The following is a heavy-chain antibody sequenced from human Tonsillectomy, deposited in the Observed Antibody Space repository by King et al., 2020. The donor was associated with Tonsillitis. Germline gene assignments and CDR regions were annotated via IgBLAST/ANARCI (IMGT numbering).Heavy chain of an antibody. CDR2: INAGNGNT. J-gene: IGHJ3*01. CDR3: ARVQDFGSSWYSGPCALDV. D-gene: IGHD6-13*01. CDR1: GYTFTSYA. V-gene: IGHV1-3*01. Sequence: QLVQSGAEVKKPGASVKVSCKASGYTFTSYAMHWVRQAPGQRLEWMGWINAGNGNTKYSQKFQGRVTITRDTSASTVNMELSSLRSEDTAVYYCARVQDFGSSWYSGPCALDVWGQGTMVTVSS.